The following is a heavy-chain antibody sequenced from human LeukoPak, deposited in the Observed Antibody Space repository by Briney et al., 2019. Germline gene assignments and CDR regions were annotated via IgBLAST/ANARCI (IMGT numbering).Heavy chain of an antibody. CDR3: AKYSTSIIRGAFDI. V-gene: IGHV3-23*01. Sequence: PGGSLRLSCAASGFTFKTYAMSWVRQAPGEGLEWVASIGAGGLNTYYADAVEGRFSISRDDSKDTVFLQMNSLRAEDTALYYCAKYSTSIIRGAFDIWGQGTMVTVSS. J-gene: IGHJ3*02. CDR1: GFTFKTYA. D-gene: IGHD3-10*01. CDR2: IGAGGLNT.